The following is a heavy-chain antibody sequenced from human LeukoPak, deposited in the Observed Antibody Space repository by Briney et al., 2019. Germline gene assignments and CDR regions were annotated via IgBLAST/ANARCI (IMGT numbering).Heavy chain of an antibody. CDR1: GGSISSYY. CDR2: IYTSGST. D-gene: IGHD3-22*01. J-gene: IGHJ4*02. Sequence: SETLSLTCTVSGGSISSYYWSWIRQPPGKGLEWIGYIYTSGSTSYNPSLKSRVTISVDTSKNQFSLKLSSVTAADTAVYYCARRFYYYDSSGYPAVYFDYWGQGTLVTVSS. V-gene: IGHV4-4*09. CDR3: ARRFYYYDSSGYPAVYFDY.